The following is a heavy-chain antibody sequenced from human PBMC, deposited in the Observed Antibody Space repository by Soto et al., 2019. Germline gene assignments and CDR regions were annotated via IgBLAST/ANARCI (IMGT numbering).Heavy chain of an antibody. CDR2: IYHSGST. Sequence: SLTCSFSGGSIRISDYFWGWIRQPPGKALEWIASIYHSGSTYYNPSLKSRVTMSVDTSNNQFALTLNSVTAADTAVYYCARDSGWFAPWGQGTLVTVSS. CDR3: ARDSGWFAP. CDR1: GGSIRISDYF. D-gene: IGHD7-27*01. V-gene: IGHV4-39*01. J-gene: IGHJ5*02.